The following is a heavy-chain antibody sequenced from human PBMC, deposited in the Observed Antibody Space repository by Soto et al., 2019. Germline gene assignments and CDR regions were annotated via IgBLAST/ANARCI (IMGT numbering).Heavy chain of an antibody. Sequence: SETLSLTCTVSGGSVSSGNYYWSWIRQPPGKGLEWIGFIYYTGSSSYNPSLKSRVTISVDTSKNQFSLKLSSVTAADTAVYYCARRWGTYFDFWGQGTLVTVSS. J-gene: IGHJ4*02. D-gene: IGHD7-27*01. CDR3: ARRWGTYFDF. V-gene: IGHV4-61*01. CDR2: IYYTGSS. CDR1: GGSVSSGNYY.